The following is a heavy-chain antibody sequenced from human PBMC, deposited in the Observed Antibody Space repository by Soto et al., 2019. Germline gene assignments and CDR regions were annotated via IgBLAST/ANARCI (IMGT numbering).Heavy chain of an antibody. Sequence: EVQLLESGGGLVQPGGSLRLSCAASGFNFNNFAMSWVRQAPGKGLEWVSIIRGGAGKTSYADSVRGRFTISRDTSNNTLYLQMKSLNAEDTALYYRTKDLSLPYDFWNGFYADNWGQGTLVTVSS. D-gene: IGHD3-3*01. CDR1: GFNFNNFA. CDR3: TKDLSLPYDFWNGFYADN. J-gene: IGHJ4*02. CDR2: IRGGAGKT. V-gene: IGHV3-23*01.